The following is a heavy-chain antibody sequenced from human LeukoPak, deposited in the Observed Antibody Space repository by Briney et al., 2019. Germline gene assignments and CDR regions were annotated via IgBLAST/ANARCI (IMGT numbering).Heavy chain of an antibody. CDR2: IYTSGST. Sequence: SETLSLTCTVSGGSISSYYWSWIRQPAGKGLEWIGRIYTSGSTNYNPSLKSRVTMSVDTSKDQFSLKLSSVTAADTAVYYCARLAYCGGDCYVYNYWGQGTLVTVSS. J-gene: IGHJ4*02. CDR1: GGSISSYY. V-gene: IGHV4-4*07. D-gene: IGHD2-21*01. CDR3: ARLAYCGGDCYVYNY.